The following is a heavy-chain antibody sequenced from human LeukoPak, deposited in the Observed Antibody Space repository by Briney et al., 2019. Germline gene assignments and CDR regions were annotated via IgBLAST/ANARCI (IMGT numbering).Heavy chain of an antibody. CDR2: INHSGYT. D-gene: IGHD2-15*01. J-gene: IGHJ5*02. V-gene: IGHV4-34*01. CDR3: ARGRSRIPGPKSNWFDP. CDR1: GESFSGYF. Sequence: SETLSLTCAVYGESFSGYFWSWIRQPPGKGLEWIGEINHSGYTNYNPSLKSRVTISVDTSKKQFSLRLNSVTAADTAVYYCARGRSRIPGPKSNWFDPWGQGTLVTVSS.